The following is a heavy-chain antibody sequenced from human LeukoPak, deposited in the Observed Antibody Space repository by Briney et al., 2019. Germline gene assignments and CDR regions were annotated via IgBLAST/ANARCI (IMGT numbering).Heavy chain of an antibody. J-gene: IGHJ3*02. CDR1: KFNFNTYG. CDR2: IYSGGST. V-gene: IGHV3-53*01. Sequence: GGSLRLSCATSKFNFNTYGMSWVRQAPGKGLEWVSVIYSGGSTYYADSVKGRFTISRDNSKNTLYLQMNSLRAEDTAVYYCAREVRSRVYDAFDIWGQGTMVTVSS. CDR3: AREVRSRVYDAFDI. D-gene: IGHD3-10*01.